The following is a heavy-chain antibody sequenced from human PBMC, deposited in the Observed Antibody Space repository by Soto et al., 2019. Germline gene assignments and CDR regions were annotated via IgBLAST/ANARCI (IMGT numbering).Heavy chain of an antibody. V-gene: IGHV3-30-3*01. CDR1: GFTFSSYA. J-gene: IGHJ6*02. Sequence: PGGSLRLSCASSGFTFSSYAMHWVRQAPGKGLEWVAVISYDGSNKYYADSVKGRFTISRDNSKNTLYLQMNSLRAEDTAVYYCARDRKRWGPIAARPQYYYYGMDVWGQGTTVTVSS. D-gene: IGHD6-6*01. CDR3: ARDRKRWGPIAARPQYYYYGMDV. CDR2: ISYDGSNK.